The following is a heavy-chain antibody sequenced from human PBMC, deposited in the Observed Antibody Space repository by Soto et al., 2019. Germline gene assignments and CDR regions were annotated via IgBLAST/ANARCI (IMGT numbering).Heavy chain of an antibody. J-gene: IGHJ5*02. CDR2: IYHSGST. CDR1: GGSISSGGYS. Sequence: PSETLSLTCAVSGGSISSGGYSWSWIRQPPGKGLEWIGYIYHSGSTYYNPSLKSRVTISVDRSKNQFSLKLSSVTAADTAVYYWARGVDFVLVPAAMRAVWFDPWGQGTLVTVSS. CDR3: ARGVDFVLVPAAMRAVWFDP. V-gene: IGHV4-30-2*01. D-gene: IGHD2-2*03.